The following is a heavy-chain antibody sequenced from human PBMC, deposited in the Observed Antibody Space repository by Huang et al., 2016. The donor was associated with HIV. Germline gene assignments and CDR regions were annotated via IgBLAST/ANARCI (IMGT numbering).Heavy chain of an antibody. CDR1: GFILSNYG. CDR2: IRNDGMKK. D-gene: IGHD3-22*01. J-gene: IGHJ4*02. CDR3: ARGDYYDSSGYHPGYFDY. V-gene: IGHV3-33*04. Sequence: VQLIESGGGVVQPGKSLRRSCATSGFILSNYGMHWVRQAPGKGVKWVAFIRNDGMKKKYADSLRGRFTVGRDNGNNTLFLQMRSLGVDDTAVYYCARGDYYDSSGYHPGYFDYWGQGILVTVSS.